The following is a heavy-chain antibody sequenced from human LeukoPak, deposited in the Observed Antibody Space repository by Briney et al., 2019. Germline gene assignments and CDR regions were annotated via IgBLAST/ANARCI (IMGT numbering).Heavy chain of an antibody. CDR2: IYRGGST. J-gene: IGHJ6*03. CDR3: ARDLTSGFHYYMDV. V-gene: IGHV4-4*07. Sequence: SETLSLTCNVSGGFISSHYRSLIRQPAGKGLEWIGRIYRGGSTNYNPTLKSRVTMSRDTSKNQISLKLTSLTAADTAVYYCARDLTSGFHYYMDVWGQGTTVAV. CDR1: GGFISSHY.